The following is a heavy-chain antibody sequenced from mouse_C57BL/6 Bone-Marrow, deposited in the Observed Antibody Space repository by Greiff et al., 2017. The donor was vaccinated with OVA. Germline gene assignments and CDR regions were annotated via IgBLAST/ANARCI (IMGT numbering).Heavy chain of an antibody. CDR3: ARGRPYYYGSHDV. CDR2: ISDGGSYT. J-gene: IGHJ1*03. D-gene: IGHD1-1*01. CDR1: GFTFSSYA. V-gene: IGHV5-4*03. Sequence: DVMLVESGGGLVKPGGSLKLSCAASGFTFSSYAMSWVRQTPEKRLEWVATISDGGSYTYYPDNVKGRFTISRDNAKNNLYLQMSHLKSEDTAMYYCARGRPYYYGSHDVWGTGTTVTVAS.